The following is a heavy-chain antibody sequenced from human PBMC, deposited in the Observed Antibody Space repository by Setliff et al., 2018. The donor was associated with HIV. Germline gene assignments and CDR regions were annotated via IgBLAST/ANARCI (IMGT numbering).Heavy chain of an antibody. J-gene: IGHJ6*03. CDR1: GGTFSDSA. CDR2: IIPVFGTA. V-gene: IGHV1-69*06. D-gene: IGHD5-12*01. Sequence: SVKVSCKASGGTFSDSAINWVRQAPGQGLEWMGRIIPVFGTANYAPKFPDRVTITADKSTSTAYQELSSLRSDDTAVYYCAKEVATTYYYRYMDVWGTG. CDR3: AKEVATTYYYRYMDV.